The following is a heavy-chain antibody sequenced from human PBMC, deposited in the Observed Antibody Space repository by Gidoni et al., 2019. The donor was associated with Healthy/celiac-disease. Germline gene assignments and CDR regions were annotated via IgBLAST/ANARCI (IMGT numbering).Heavy chain of an antibody. D-gene: IGHD3-22*01. CDR3: ARERDDSSGELFDY. CDR2: IYYSGST. CDR1: ISSYY. J-gene: IGHJ4*02. V-gene: IGHV4-59*01. Sequence: ISSYYRSWIRQPPGKGLEWIGYIYYSGSTNYNPSLKSRVTISVDTSKNQFSLKLSSVTAADTAVYYCARERDDSSGELFDYWGQGTLVTVSS.